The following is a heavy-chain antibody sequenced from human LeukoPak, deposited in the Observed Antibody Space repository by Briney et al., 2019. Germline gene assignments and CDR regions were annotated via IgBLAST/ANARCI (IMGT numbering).Heavy chain of an antibody. J-gene: IGHJ4*02. Sequence: SETLSLTCAVYGGSFSGYYWSWIRQPPGKGLEWVGEINHSGSTNYNPSLKSRVTISVDTSKNQFSLKLSSVTAADTAVYYCARVSGYDTAYFDYWGQGTLVTVSS. CDR3: ARVSGYDTAYFDY. D-gene: IGHD5-12*01. V-gene: IGHV4-34*01. CDR1: GGSFSGYY. CDR2: INHSGST.